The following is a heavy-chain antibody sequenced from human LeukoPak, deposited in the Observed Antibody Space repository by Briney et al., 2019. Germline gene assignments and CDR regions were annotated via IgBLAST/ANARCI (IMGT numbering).Heavy chain of an antibody. V-gene: IGHV3-30*02. J-gene: IGHJ5*02. CDR3: ARSYVLNFFNP. Sequence: PGGSLRLSCATSGFTFSTFHMHWVRQAPGGVPEWVAFIQNDGGNESYGDSVKGRFTIPRDNSKSTLYLQLNSLTTEDTAVYYCARSYVLNFFNPWGQGTLVTVSS. CDR2: IQNDGGNE. CDR1: GFTFSTFH. D-gene: IGHD3-10*02.